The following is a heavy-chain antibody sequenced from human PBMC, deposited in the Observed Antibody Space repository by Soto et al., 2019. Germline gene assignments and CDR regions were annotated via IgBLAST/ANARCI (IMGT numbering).Heavy chain of an antibody. Sequence: QVQLVESGGGVVQPGRSLRLSCAASGFTFSSYGMHWVRQAPGKRLEWVAVIWYDGSNKYYADSVKGRFTISRDNSKNTHYLQMNSLSAEDAAVFYCARGWGGWLIYHEYRMDDWGQGTTVTVSS. CDR1: GFTFSSYG. CDR2: IWYDGSNK. J-gene: IGHJ6*02. CDR3: ARGWGGWLIYHEYRMDD. V-gene: IGHV3-33*01. D-gene: IGHD3-3*01.